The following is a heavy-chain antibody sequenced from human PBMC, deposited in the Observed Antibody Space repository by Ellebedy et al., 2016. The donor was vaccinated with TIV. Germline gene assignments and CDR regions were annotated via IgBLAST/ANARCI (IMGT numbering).Heavy chain of an antibody. D-gene: IGHD1-1*01. J-gene: IGHJ4*02. Sequence: MPSETLSLTCTVSGGLINSSYWSWIRQPPGGGLEWIGYIYYSGNTNYSPSLKSRVTISVDTSKNQFSLKLSSVTAADTAVYYCATYTMGRLDYWGQGTLVTVSS. V-gene: IGHV4-59*08. CDR1: GGLINSSY. CDR2: IYYSGNT. CDR3: ATYTMGRLDY.